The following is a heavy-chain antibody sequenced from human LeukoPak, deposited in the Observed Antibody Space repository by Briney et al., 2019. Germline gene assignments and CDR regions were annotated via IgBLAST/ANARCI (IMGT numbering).Heavy chain of an antibody. CDR1: GYTFTSYD. Sequence: GASVKVSCKASGYTFTSYDINWVRQATGQGLEWMGWMNPNSGNTGYAQKFQGRVTMTRNTSISPAYMELSSLRSEDTAVYYCARGLMVRGVDPREYYFDYWGQGTLVTVSS. D-gene: IGHD3-10*01. CDR2: MNPNSGNT. J-gene: IGHJ4*02. CDR3: ARGLMVRGVDPREYYFDY. V-gene: IGHV1-8*01.